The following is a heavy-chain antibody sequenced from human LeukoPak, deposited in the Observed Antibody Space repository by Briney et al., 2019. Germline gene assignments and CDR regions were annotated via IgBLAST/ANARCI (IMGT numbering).Heavy chain of an antibody. CDR2: IYYSGST. V-gene: IGHV4-39*01. J-gene: IGHJ4*02. CDR1: SCSFSTCTYY. Sequence: PSGTLSLTCTVSSCSFSTCTYYWGCIRQPTGKGRVWLGNIYYSGSTYYDTSLKSRIRMSVDTSKYQYSLKLRSVTPADTAVYYCSRHLTPVADRGSSPLWGQGTLVTVSS. CDR3: SRHLTPVADRGSSPL. D-gene: IGHD2-15*01.